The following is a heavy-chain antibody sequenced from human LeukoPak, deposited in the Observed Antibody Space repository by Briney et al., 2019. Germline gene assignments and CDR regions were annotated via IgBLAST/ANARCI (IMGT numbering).Heavy chain of an antibody. J-gene: IGHJ3*02. CDR3: AAIGIAAAGTGAFDI. CDR2: IYYSGST. V-gene: IGHV4-39*01. D-gene: IGHD6-13*01. CDR1: ADSISRSGYY. Sequence: SETLSLTCTVSADSISRSGYYWGWIRQPPGTGLGWIGTIYYSGSTYYNPSLKSRVTISVDTSKNQFSLKLSSVTAADTAVYYCAAIGIAAAGTGAFDIWGQGTMVTVSS.